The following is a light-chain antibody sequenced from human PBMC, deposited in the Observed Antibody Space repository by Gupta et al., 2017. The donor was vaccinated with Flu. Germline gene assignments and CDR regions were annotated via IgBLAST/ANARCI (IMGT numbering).Light chain of an antibody. CDR3: QEYYRFSWT. CDR2: MAS. V-gene: IGKV1-5*03. Sequence: LACSQQPPGKPPKLLIYMASTVDTGVPSRFGGSGSGTEFTLTLSSLQPDDFSTYYCQEYYRFSWTFGQGTKVEIK. J-gene: IGKJ1*01.